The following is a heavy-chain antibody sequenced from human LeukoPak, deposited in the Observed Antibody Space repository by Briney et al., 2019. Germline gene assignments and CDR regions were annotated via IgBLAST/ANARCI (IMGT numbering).Heavy chain of an antibody. CDR1: GGSFSGYY. J-gene: IGHJ4*02. CDR2: INHSGST. D-gene: IGHD6-25*01. CDR3: ARVKGGYSSFDY. Sequence: SETLSLTCAVYGGSFSGYYWSWIRQPPGEGLEWIGEINHSGSTNYNPSLKSRVTISVDTSKNQFSLKLSSVTAADTAVYYCARVKGGYSSFDYWGQGTLVTVSS. V-gene: IGHV4-34*01.